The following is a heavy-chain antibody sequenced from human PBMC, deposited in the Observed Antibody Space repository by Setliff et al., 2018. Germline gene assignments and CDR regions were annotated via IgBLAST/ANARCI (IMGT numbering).Heavy chain of an antibody. V-gene: IGHV3-15*01. CDR2: IRSRNDGGTT. D-gene: IGHD6-19*01. J-gene: IGHJ4*02. CDR3: ATSDWYAAFDH. CDR1: GLTFSHAW. Sequence: PGGSLRLSCAASGLTFSHAWMTWVRQSPGKGLEWVGRIRSRNDGGTTDYAAPVKGRFTFSRDNARNSVYLQMNSLRAEDAAVYYCATSDWYAAFDHWGQGTLVTVSS.